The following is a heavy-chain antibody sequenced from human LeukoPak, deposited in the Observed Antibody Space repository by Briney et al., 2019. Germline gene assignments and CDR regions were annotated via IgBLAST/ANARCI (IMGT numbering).Heavy chain of an antibody. J-gene: IGHJ4*02. Sequence: SETLSLTCTVSSYSISSGYYWGWIRQPPGKGLEWIGSIYHSGSTYYNPSLKSRVTISVDTSKNQFSLKLSSVTAADTAVYYCAREAVTYYDTGAYSDYWGQGTLVTVSS. V-gene: IGHV4-38-2*02. D-gene: IGHD3-22*01. CDR3: AREAVTYYDTGAYSDY. CDR2: IYHSGST. CDR1: SYSISSGYY.